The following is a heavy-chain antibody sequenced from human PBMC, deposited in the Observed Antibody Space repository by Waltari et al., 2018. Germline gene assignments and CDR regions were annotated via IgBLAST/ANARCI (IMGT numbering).Heavy chain of an antibody. CDR3: AMEGKTYYSQQPYYFDY. Sequence: QVQLVQSGAEVKKPGSSVKVSCKASGGTFSSNAISWVRQAPGQGLAWMGGSTPMFGAADYAQNVQGRVTITADESTSTAYMELSSLRSEDTAVYYCAMEGKTYYSQQPYYFDYWGQGTLVTVSS. V-gene: IGHV1-69*01. D-gene: IGHD3-10*01. CDR2: STPMFGAA. CDR1: GGTFSSNA. J-gene: IGHJ4*02.